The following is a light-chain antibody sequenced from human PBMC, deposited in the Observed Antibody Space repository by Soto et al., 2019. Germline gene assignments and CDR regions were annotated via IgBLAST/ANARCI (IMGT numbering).Light chain of an antibody. CDR1: QSVSSSS. CDR2: DAF. V-gene: IGKV3-20*01. J-gene: IGKJ2*01. Sequence: EIVLTQSPGTLSLSPGERATLSCRASQSVSSSSLAWYQHKPGQAPRLLIYDAFSRATDIPDKFSGSGSGTDFTLTISRLEPEAFAVYYCQHYGSSPPKYTFGQGTKLEI. CDR3: QHYGSSPPKYT.